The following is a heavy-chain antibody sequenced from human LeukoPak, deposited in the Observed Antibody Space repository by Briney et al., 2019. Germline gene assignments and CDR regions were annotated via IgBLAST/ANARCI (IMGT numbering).Heavy chain of an antibody. J-gene: IGHJ5*02. CDR1: GGSISSTRYH. CDR2: VYYTGSA. CDR3: ARYASGSYYWFDP. D-gene: IGHD3-10*01. V-gene: IGHV4-39*01. Sequence: SDTLTLICTVSGGSISSTRYHWAWIRLHPGKGLEWIATVYYTGSAYYNPSLKSRVTISVDTSKSQFSLKLSSVTTADTALYYCARYASGSYYWFDPWGQGTLVTVSS.